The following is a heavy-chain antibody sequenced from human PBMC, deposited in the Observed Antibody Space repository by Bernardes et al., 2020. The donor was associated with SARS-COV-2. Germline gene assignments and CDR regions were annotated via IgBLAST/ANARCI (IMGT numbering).Heavy chain of an antibody. CDR1: GFTFSSYG. V-gene: IGHV3-33*08. CDR2: IWYDGSNK. D-gene: IGHD6-6*01. CDR3: GRVPYSSSSGVDY. Sequence: SLRLSCAASGFTFSSYGMHWVRQAPGKGMEWVAVIWYDGSNKYYADSVKGRFTISRDNSKNTLYLQMSSLRAEDRAVYYCGRVPYSSSSGVDYWGQGTLVTVSA. J-gene: IGHJ4*02.